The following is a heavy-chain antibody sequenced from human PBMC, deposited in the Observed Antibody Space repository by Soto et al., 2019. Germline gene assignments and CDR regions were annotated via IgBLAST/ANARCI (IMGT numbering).Heavy chain of an antibody. CDR3: ARGGGGNTIFGVVGGYYYYGMDV. CDR2: IYPGDSDT. D-gene: IGHD3-3*01. J-gene: IGHJ6*02. V-gene: IGHV5-51*01. Sequence: GESLKISCKGSGYSFTSYWIGWVRQMPGKGLEWMGIIYPGDSDTRYSPSFQGQVTLSADKSISTAYLQWSSRRAPETAMYYWARGGGGNTIFGVVGGYYYYGMDVWGQGTTVTVSS. CDR1: GYSFTSYW.